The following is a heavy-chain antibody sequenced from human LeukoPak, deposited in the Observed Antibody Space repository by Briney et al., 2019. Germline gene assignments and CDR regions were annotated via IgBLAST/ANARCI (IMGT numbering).Heavy chain of an antibody. CDR1: GFTFSNFW. Sequence: GGSLRLSCAASGFTFSNFWMHWVRQAPGKGLVWVALIYGDGSFTRYADSVKGRFTISRDNAKNTVYLQMNSLRAEDTAVYYCARDSGVPYYYDSSGYYYGGMDVWGQGTTVTVSS. CDR3: ARDSGVPYYYDSSGYYYGGMDV. V-gene: IGHV3-74*01. J-gene: IGHJ6*02. D-gene: IGHD3-22*01. CDR2: IYGDGSFT.